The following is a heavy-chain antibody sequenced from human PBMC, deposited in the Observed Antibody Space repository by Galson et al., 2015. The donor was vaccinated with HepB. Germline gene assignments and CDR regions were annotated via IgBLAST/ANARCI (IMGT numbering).Heavy chain of an antibody. D-gene: IGHD3-22*01. CDR1: GYSFTNYW. J-gene: IGHJ3*02. CDR2: IYPDDSDT. Sequence: QSGAEVKKSGESLKISCKGSGYSFTNYWIGWVRQMPGKGLEWTGIIYPDDSDTRYSPSFQGQVTISADKSISTAYVQWSTLKASDTAMCYCARAPHYDSSASESPLLAFDIWGQGTMVTVSS. V-gene: IGHV5-51*01. CDR3: ARAPHYDSSASESPLLAFDI.